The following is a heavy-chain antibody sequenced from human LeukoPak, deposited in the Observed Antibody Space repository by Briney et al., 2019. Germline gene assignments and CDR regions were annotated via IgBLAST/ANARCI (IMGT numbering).Heavy chain of an antibody. Sequence: SETLSLTCTVSGGSISSGSYYWSWIRQPPGKGLEWIGYIYYSGSTYYNPSLKSRVTISVDTSKNQFSLKLSSATAADTAVYYCARDLSYSGANWFDPWGQGTLVTVSS. V-gene: IGHV4-61*01. CDR3: ARDLSYSGANWFDP. J-gene: IGHJ5*02. CDR2: IYYSGST. CDR1: GGSISSGSYY. D-gene: IGHD6-19*01.